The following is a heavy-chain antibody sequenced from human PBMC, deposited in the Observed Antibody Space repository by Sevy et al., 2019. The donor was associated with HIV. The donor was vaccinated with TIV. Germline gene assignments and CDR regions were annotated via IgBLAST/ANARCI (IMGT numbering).Heavy chain of an antibody. CDR2: ISASGGST. D-gene: IGHD3-9*01. CDR3: AKEETTGYI. Sequence: GGSLRLSCTASGFTFSSYVISWVRQAPGKGLEWVSTISASGGSTYYADSVKGRFNISRDNSKKNVYLDMNSLRAEDTAIFYCAKEETTGYIWGQGTLVTVSS. CDR1: GFTFSSYV. J-gene: IGHJ4*02. V-gene: IGHV3-23*01.